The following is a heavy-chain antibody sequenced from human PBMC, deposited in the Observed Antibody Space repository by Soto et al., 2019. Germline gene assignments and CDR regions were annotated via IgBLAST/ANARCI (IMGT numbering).Heavy chain of an antibody. CDR1: GFSFGDYW. CDR3: ARAGSYTFDY. J-gene: IGHJ4*02. D-gene: IGHD3-10*01. Sequence: EVQLVESGGALVQPGGSLRISCAASGFSFGDYWKHWVRQPPGKGLEWVSRINSDASYTNYADSVKGRFTISRDNAKNTLYLQMNSLRAEDTAVYYCARAGSYTFDYWGQGSLVTVSS. V-gene: IGHV3-74*01. CDR2: INSDASYT.